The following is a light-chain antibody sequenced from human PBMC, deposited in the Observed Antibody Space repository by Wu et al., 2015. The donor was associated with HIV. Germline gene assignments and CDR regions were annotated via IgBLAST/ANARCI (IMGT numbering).Light chain of an antibody. CDR1: QSVSSSY. J-gene: IGKJ4*01. CDR3: QHRHNWPLT. V-gene: IGKV3D-20*02. CDR2: GAS. Sequence: EIVLTQSPGTLSLSPGERATLSCRASQSVSSSYLAWYQQKPGQAPRLIIYGASNRATGIPDRFSGIGSGTDFTLTITSLESEDFALYYRQHRHNWPLTFGGGTKVEIK.